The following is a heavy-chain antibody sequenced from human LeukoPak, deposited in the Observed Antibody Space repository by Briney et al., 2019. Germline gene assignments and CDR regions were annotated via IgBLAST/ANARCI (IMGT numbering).Heavy chain of an antibody. Sequence: PGGSLRLSCAASGFTFSSYEMNWVRQAPGKGLEWVSYISSSGSTTYYADPVKGRFTISRDNAKNSLYLQMNSLRAEDTAVYYCAELGITMIGGVWGKGTTVTISS. CDR2: ISSSGSTT. J-gene: IGHJ6*04. V-gene: IGHV3-48*03. CDR1: GFTFSSYE. CDR3: AELGITMIGGV. D-gene: IGHD3-10*02.